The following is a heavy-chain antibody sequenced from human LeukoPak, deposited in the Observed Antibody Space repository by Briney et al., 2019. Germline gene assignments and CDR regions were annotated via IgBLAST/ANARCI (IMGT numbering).Heavy chain of an antibody. CDR3: ARASATLVGRYSGYDRFTFDY. CDR1: EFTVSSNY. Sequence: GRSLRLSCAASEFTVSSNYMSWVRQAPGKGLEWVSVIYATGNTYYADSVKGRFTISRDNSKNTVYLQMNSLRAEDTALYYCARASATLVGRYSGYDRFTFDYWGQGTLVTVSS. D-gene: IGHD5-12*01. V-gene: IGHV3-53*01. CDR2: IYATGNT. J-gene: IGHJ4*02.